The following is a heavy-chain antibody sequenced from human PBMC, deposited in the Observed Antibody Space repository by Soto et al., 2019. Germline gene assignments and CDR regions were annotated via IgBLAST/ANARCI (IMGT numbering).Heavy chain of an antibody. J-gene: IGHJ6*02. CDR1: GYSFTSYW. CDR3: ARRPYSSGWGSYYGMDV. V-gene: IGHV5-10-1*01. CDR2: IDPSDSYT. D-gene: IGHD6-19*01. Sequence: GESLKISCKGSGYSFTSYWISWVRQMPGKGLEWMGRIDPSDSYTNYSPSFQGHVTILAVKSISTAYLQWSSLKASDTAMYYWARRPYSSGWGSYYGMDVWGQGTTVTVSS.